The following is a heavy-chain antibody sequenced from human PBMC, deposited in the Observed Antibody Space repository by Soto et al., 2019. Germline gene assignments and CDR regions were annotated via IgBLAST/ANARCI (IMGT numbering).Heavy chain of an antibody. Sequence: SETLSLTCTVSGGTIATGNYYWGWIRQPPGKGLEWIGSIYYSGSTYYNPSLKSRVTITVDTSKNQFSLKLNSVTAAYASVYYCARRSDCTTTRCYFGWFDPWGQGTLVTVSS. CDR3: ARRSDCTTTRCYFGWFDP. V-gene: IGHV4-39*01. CDR2: IYYSGST. J-gene: IGHJ5*02. D-gene: IGHD2-2*01. CDR1: GGTIATGNYY.